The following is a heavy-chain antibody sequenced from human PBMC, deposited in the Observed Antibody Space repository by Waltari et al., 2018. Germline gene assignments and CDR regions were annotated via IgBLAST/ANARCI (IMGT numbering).Heavy chain of an antibody. J-gene: IGHJ4*02. Sequence: QLQLQESGPGLVKPSETLSLTCPVSGGSISSSSYYWGWIRQPPGKGLEWIGSIYYSGSTYYNPSLKSRVTISVDTSKNQFSLKLSSVTAADTAVYYCARFRGGRVEVWGQGTLVTVSS. CDR1: GGSISSSSYY. D-gene: IGHD1-26*01. CDR2: IYYSGST. CDR3: ARFRGGRVEV. V-gene: IGHV4-39*07.